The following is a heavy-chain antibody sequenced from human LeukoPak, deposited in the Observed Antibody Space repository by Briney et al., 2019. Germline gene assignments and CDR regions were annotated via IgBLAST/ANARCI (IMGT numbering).Heavy chain of an antibody. V-gene: IGHV4-59*01. CDR1: GGSISSYY. J-gene: IGHJ3*02. D-gene: IGHD1-7*01. CDR2: IYYSGST. Sequence: SETLSLTCTVSGGSISSYYWSWIRQPPGKGLEWIGYIYYSGSTNYNPSLKSRVTISVDTSKNQFSLKLSSVTAADTAVYYCARIIVGQLELPDAFDIWGQGTMVTVSS. CDR3: ARIIVGQLELPDAFDI.